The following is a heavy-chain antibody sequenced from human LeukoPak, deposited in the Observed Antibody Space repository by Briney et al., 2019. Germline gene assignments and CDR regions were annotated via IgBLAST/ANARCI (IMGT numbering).Heavy chain of an antibody. J-gene: IGHJ4*02. Sequence: GGSLRLSCAVSGFNFRNHRMDWVRQAPGKGLQWVGHIKSDGSETYYLDSLKGRFSISRDNTNNALYLQMNSLRVEDTAVYYRVKNDGWFHLAQWGQGTLVTVSS. CDR3: VKNDGWFHLAQ. D-gene: IGHD6-19*01. V-gene: IGHV3-7*03. CDR2: IKSDGSET. CDR1: GFNFRNHR.